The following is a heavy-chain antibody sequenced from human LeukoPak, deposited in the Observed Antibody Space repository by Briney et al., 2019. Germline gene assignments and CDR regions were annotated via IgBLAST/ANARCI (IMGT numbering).Heavy chain of an antibody. Sequence: SETLSLTCTVSGGSISSYYWSWIRQPAGKGLEWIGRIYTSGSTYYNPSLKSRVTISVDTSKNQFSLKLSSVTAADTAVYYCARGAARPGYYYYYYMDVWGKGTTVTVSS. CDR3: ARGAARPGYYYYYYMDV. J-gene: IGHJ6*03. CDR1: GGSISSYY. D-gene: IGHD6-6*01. CDR2: IYTSGST. V-gene: IGHV4-4*07.